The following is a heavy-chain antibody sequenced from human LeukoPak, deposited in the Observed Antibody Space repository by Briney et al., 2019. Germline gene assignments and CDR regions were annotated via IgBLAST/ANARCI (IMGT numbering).Heavy chain of an antibody. CDR2: IYTSGST. Sequence: SETLSLTCTVSGGSISSYYWSWIRQPPGKGLEWIGRIYTSGSTNYNPSLKSRVTISVDTSKNQFSLKLSSVTAADTAVYYCARERDRKWIGYTYGLWFDPWGQGTLVTVSS. D-gene: IGHD5-12*01. CDR1: GGSISSYY. CDR3: ARERDRKWIGYTYGLWFDP. J-gene: IGHJ5*02. V-gene: IGHV4-4*08.